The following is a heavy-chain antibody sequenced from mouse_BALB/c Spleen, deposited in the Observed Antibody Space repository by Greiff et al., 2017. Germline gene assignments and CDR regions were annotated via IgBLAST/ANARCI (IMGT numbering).Heavy chain of an antibody. J-gene: IGHJ4*01. CDR1: GYTFTSYW. CDR2: IYPGDGDT. V-gene: IGHV1-87*01. Sequence: QVQLQQSGAELARPGASVKLSCKASGYTFTSYWMQWVKQRPGQGLEWIGAIYPGDGDTRYTQKFKGKATLTADKSSSTAYMQLSSVASEDSAVYYCAKQKEDYAMDYWGQGTSVTVSS. CDR3: AKQKEDYAMDY.